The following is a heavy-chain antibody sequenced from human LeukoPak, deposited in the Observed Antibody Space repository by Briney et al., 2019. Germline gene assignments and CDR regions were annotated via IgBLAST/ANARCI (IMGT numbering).Heavy chain of an antibody. V-gene: IGHV4-59*01. CDR2: IYYSGST. J-gene: IGHJ6*03. CDR3: AREQVTYYYGSYYYYMDV. Sequence: PGGSLRLSCAASGFTFSSYEMNWVRQAPGKGLEWIGYIYYSGSTNYNPSLKSRVTISVDTSKNQFSLKLNSVTAADAAVYYCAREQVTYYYGSYYYYMDVWGKGTTVTVSS. CDR1: GFTFSSYE. D-gene: IGHD3-10*01.